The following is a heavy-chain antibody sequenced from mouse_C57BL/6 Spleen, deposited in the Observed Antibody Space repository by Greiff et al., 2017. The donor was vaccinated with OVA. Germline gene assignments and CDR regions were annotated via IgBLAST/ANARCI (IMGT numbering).Heavy chain of an antibody. D-gene: IGHD1-1*01. J-gene: IGHJ2*01. CDR1: GFTFSDYG. CDR2: ISSGSSTI. V-gene: IGHV5-17*01. Sequence: EVKLVESGGGLVKPGGSLKLSCAASGFTFSDYGMHWVRQAPEKGLEWVAYISSGSSTIYYADTVKGRFTISRDNAKNTLFLQMTSLRSEDTAMYYCARSGYYYGSSYVYFDYWGQGTTLTVSS. CDR3: ARSGYYYGSSYVYFDY.